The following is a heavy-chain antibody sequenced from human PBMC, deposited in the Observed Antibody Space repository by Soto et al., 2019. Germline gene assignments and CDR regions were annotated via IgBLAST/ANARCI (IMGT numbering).Heavy chain of an antibody. CDR3: AKNGYCIGTNCYAPFDP. J-gene: IGHJ5*02. V-gene: IGHV3-23*01. CDR1: GFTFSTYA. D-gene: IGHD2-2*01. Sequence: EAQLLESGGGLVQPGGSLRLSCAASGFTFSTYAMSWVRQAPGKGLDWVSSISSSGDSTKYADSVKGRFTISRDNSKNTLYLQMNNLRAADTAIYYCAKNGYCIGTNCYAPFDPWGQGTLVTVSS. CDR2: ISSSGDST.